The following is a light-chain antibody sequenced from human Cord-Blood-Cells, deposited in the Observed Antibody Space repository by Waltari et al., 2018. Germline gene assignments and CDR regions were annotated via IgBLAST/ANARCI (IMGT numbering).Light chain of an antibody. Sequence: QSALTQPASVSGSPGQSITISCTGTSRDVGSYNLVSWYQQHPGKDPKLMIYEGSKMPSGVSNRFSGSKSGNTASLTISGLQAEDEADYYCCSYAGSSTFVVFGGGTKLTVL. CDR3: CSYAGSSTFVV. CDR2: EGS. CDR1: SRDVGSYNL. J-gene: IGLJ2*01. V-gene: IGLV2-23*03.